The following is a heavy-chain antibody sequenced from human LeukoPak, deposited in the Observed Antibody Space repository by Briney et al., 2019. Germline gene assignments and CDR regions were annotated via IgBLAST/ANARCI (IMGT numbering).Heavy chain of an antibody. CDR2: INPNSGGT. CDR1: GYTFTGYY. D-gene: IGHD3-3*01. J-gene: IGHJ5*02. Sequence: ASVKVSCKASGYTFTGYYMHWVRQAPGQGLEGMGWINPNSGGTNYAQKSQGRVTMTRDTSISTAYMELSRLRSDDTAVYYCARIYYDFWSGPYAWGQGTLVTVSS. V-gene: IGHV1-2*02. CDR3: ARIYYDFWSGPYA.